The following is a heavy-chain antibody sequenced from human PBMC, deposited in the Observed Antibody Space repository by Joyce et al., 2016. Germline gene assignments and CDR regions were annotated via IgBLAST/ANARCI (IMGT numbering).Heavy chain of an antibody. CDR3: ARSQWLAPLMY. V-gene: IGHV4-34*01. CDR1: GGPFRGFF. Sequence: QVQLQQWGAGLLKPSETLSLTCAVSGGPFRGFFWTWVRQPPGKVLEWIGDINNSGVTNYNPSLKTRVTFSVDTSKNQFSLELTSLSAADTAVYYCARSQWLAPLMYWGQGTPVTVSS. CDR2: INNSGVT. J-gene: IGHJ4*02. D-gene: IGHD6-19*01.